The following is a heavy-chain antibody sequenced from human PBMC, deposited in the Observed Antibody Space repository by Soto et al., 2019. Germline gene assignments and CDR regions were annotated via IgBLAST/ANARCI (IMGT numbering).Heavy chain of an antibody. J-gene: IGHJ3*02. Sequence: GGSLRLSCAVSGFTFSRYWMHWVRQAPGKGLVWVSRINSDGSSTSYADSVKGRFTISRDNAKNTLYLQMNSLRAEDTAVYYCARDLPRRGACDIWDQGTMITVSS. V-gene: IGHV3-74*01. CDR1: GFTFSRYW. CDR3: ARDLPRRGACDI. CDR2: INSDGSST.